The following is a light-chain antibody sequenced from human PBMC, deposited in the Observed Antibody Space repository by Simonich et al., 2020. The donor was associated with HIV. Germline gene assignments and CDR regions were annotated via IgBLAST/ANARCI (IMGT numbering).Light chain of an antibody. V-gene: IGLV2-14*01. CDR3: SSYTSSSTLV. CDR1: SSDVAGYNY. Sequence: QSALTQPASVSGSPGQSITISCTGTSSDVAGYNYVSWYQQHPGKAPKLMIYYVTQRPSGVSNRFSGSKSGNTASLTISGLQAEDEAEYYCSSYTSSSTLVFGGGTKLTVL. J-gene: IGLJ2*01. CDR2: YVT.